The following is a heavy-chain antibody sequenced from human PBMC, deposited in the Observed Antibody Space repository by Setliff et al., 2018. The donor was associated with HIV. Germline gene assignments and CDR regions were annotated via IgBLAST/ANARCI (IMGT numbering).Heavy chain of an antibody. Sequence: PSETLSLTCTVSGGPISSGSYSWSWIRQPAGEGLEWIGRIYTNGTTNYNPSLRTRSTISVDLSKNQFSLTLSPVTAADTAIYYCARERRNVVDYDSLFFDTWGQGTMVTV. J-gene: IGHJ3*02. CDR1: GGPISSGSYS. CDR3: ARERRNVVDYDSLFFDT. V-gene: IGHV4-61*02. CDR2: IYTNGTT. D-gene: IGHD4-17*01.